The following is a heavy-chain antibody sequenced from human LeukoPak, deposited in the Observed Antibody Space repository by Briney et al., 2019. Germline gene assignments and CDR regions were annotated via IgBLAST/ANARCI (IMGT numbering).Heavy chain of an antibody. D-gene: IGHD2-21*01. J-gene: IGHJ1*01. CDR2: INPHSGAT. CDR1: GYTFTAYY. CDR3: ARRGEVIATPYFQH. V-gene: IGHV1-2*02. Sequence: GASVKVSCKASGYTFTAYYMHWVRQAPGQGLEWIGWINPHSGATKFAQNFQGRVTMTRDTSISTAYMELSSLRSDDTAVYYCARRGEVIATPYFQHWGQGTLVTVSS.